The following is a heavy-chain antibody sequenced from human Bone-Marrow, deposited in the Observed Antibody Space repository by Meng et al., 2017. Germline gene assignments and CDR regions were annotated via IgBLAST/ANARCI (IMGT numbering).Heavy chain of an antibody. J-gene: IGHJ6*02. CDR3: ARDSTPVTTGMDV. D-gene: IGHD4-17*01. CDR2: SSSSGTTI. CDR1: GFTFSSYE. Sequence: GGSLRLSCAASGFTFSSYEMNWVRQAPGKGLEGVSYSSSSGTTIYYAASVKGRFTISRDNAKNSLYLQMNSLRAEDTAVYYCARDSTPVTTGMDVWGQGTTVTVSS. V-gene: IGHV3-48*03.